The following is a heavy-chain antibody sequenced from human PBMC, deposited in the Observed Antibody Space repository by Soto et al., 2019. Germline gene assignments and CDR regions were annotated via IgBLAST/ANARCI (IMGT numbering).Heavy chain of an antibody. J-gene: IGHJ5*02. V-gene: IGHV1-18*01. CDR2: ISAYNGNT. CDR3: ARDYCSSTSCYTWFDP. CDR1: GYTFTSYG. D-gene: IGHD2-2*02. Sequence: ASVKVSCKASGYTFTSYGISWVRQAPGQGLEGMGWISAYNGNTNYAQKLQGRVTMTTDTSTSTAYMELRSLRSDDTAVYYCARDYCSSTSCYTWFDPWGQGTLVTVSS.